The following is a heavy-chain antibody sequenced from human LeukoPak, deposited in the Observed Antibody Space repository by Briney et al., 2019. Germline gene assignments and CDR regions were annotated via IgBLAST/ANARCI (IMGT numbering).Heavy chain of an antibody. CDR2: ISAYNGNT. V-gene: IGHV1-18*04. Sequence: ASVKVSCKASGYTFTGYYMHWVRQAPGQGLEWMGWISAYNGNTNYAQKLQGRVTMTTDTSTSTAYMELRSLRSDDTAVYYCARAISNYGMIVPVNGMDVWGQGTTVTVSS. CDR3: ARAISNYGMIVPVNGMDV. J-gene: IGHJ6*02. CDR1: GYTFTGYY. D-gene: IGHD3-22*01.